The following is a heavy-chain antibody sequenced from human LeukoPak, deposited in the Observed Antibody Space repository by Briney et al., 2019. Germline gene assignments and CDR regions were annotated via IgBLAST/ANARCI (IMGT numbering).Heavy chain of an antibody. V-gene: IGHV3-23*01. J-gene: IGHJ2*01. Sequence: GGSLRLSCAASGFTFNNYAINWVRQAPGKGLEWVSVISKSGADAYYAESVKDRFTTSRDNSKNTLYLQMNSLRAEDTAIYYCAKDGYGQNRYFDLWGRGTLVTVSS. D-gene: IGHD5-18*01. CDR1: GFTFNNYA. CDR3: AKDGYGQNRYFDL. CDR2: ISKSGADA.